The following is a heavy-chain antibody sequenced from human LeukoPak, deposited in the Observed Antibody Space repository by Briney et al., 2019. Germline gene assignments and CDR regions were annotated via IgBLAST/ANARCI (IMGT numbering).Heavy chain of an antibody. V-gene: IGHV3-11*05. D-gene: IGHD4-17*01. CDR1: GFTFSDYY. J-gene: IGHJ3*02. CDR3: ARDKRSTVTKYPRDAFDI. Sequence: PGGSLRLSCAASGFTFSDYYMSWIRQAPGKGLEWVSYISSSSSYTNYADSVKGRFTISRDNAKNSLYLQMNSLRAEDTAAYYCARDKRSTVTKYPRDAFDIWGQGTMVTVSS. CDR2: ISSSSSYT.